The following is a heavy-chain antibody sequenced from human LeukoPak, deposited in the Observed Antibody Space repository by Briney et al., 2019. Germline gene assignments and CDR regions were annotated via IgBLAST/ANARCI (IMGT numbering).Heavy chain of an antibody. CDR1: GFTFSSYA. CDR2: ISSSSSTI. V-gene: IGHV3-48*01. Sequence: PGGSLRLSCAASGFTFSSYAMSWVRQAPGKGLEWVSYISSSSSTIYYADSVKGRFTISRDNAKNSLYLQMNSLRAEDTAVYYCAKDLGLRINLMVYAICYWGQGTLVTVSS. J-gene: IGHJ4*02. CDR3: AKDLGLRINLMVYAICY. D-gene: IGHD2-8*01.